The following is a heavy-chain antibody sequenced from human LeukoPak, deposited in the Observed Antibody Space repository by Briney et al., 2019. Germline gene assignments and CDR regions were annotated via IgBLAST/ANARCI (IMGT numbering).Heavy chain of an antibody. CDR1: GGTFSSYA. D-gene: IGHD3-9*01. J-gene: IGHJ5*02. Sequence: SVKLSCKASGGTFSSYAISWVRQAPGQGLEWMGGVIPIFGTANYEQKFQGRVTITADKSTSTAYMELSSLRSEDTAVYYCAVEIYLDWLLAARGGVWFDPWGQGTLVTVSS. V-gene: IGHV1-69*06. CDR3: AVEIYLDWLLAARGGVWFDP. CDR2: VIPIFGTA.